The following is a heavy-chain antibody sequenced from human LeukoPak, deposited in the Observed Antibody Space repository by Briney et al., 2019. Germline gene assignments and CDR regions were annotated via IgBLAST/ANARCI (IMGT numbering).Heavy chain of an antibody. CDR2: ISGSGGST. CDR1: GFTFSSYA. CDR3: ARLLWFGMDV. Sequence: TGGSLRLSCAASGFTFSSYAMSWVRQAPGKGLEWVSAISGSGGSTYYADSVKGRFTISRDNSKNTLYLQMNSLRAEDTAVYYCARLLWFGMDVWGQGTTVTVSS. J-gene: IGHJ6*02. V-gene: IGHV3-23*01. D-gene: IGHD3-10*01.